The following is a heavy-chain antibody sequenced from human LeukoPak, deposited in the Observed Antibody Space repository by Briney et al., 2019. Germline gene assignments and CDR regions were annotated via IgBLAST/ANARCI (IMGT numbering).Heavy chain of an antibody. Sequence: GGSLRLSCAAAGFTLSSYEMNWVRQAPAKGVEGVSYISSSGSTIYYADSVKGRFTISRDNAKNSLYLQMNSLRAEDTAVYYCARDRVVRGYFDYWGQGTLVTVSS. CDR1: GFTLSSYE. J-gene: IGHJ4*02. D-gene: IGHD3-10*01. CDR2: ISSSGSTI. V-gene: IGHV3-48*03. CDR3: ARDRVVRGYFDY.